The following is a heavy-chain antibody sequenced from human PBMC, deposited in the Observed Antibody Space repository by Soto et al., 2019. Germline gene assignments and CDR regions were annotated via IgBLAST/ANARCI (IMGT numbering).Heavy chain of an antibody. V-gene: IGHV3-30*03. D-gene: IGHD3-10*01. Sequence: PGGSLRLSCAASGFTFSLYGMHWVRQAPGRGREWVAVISFDGSNRYYADSVKGRFTISRDNSKNTLYLQMNSLRVEDTAVYYCARDRSSDYTMASNIWGRGTMVTVSS. CDR2: ISFDGSNR. J-gene: IGHJ3*02. CDR3: ARDRSSDYTMASNI. CDR1: GFTFSLYG.